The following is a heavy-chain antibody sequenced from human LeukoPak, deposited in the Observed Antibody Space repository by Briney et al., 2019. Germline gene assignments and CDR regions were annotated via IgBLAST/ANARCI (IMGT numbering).Heavy chain of an antibody. V-gene: IGHV3-66*01. D-gene: IGHD3-10*01. CDR2: IYSGGST. Sequence: SGGSLRLSCAASGFTVSSNYMSWVRQAPGKGLEWVSVIYSGGSTYYADSVEGRFTISRDNSKNTLYLQMNSLRAEDTAVYYCARGSYGSGSYYPDYWGQGTLVTVSS. CDR1: GFTVSSNY. CDR3: ARGSYGSGSYYPDY. J-gene: IGHJ4*02.